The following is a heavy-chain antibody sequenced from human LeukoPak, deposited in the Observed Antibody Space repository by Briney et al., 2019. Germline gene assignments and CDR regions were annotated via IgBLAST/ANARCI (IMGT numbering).Heavy chain of an antibody. V-gene: IGHV4-34*01. J-gene: IGHJ4*02. Sequence: SETLSLTCAVYGGSFSGYYWSWIRQPPGKGLEWIGEINHSGSTNYNPSLKSRVTISVDTSKNQFSLKLSSVTAADTAVYYCARAYSSSAVIFDYWGQGTLVTVSS. D-gene: IGHD6-6*01. CDR2: INHSGST. CDR3: ARAYSSSAVIFDY. CDR1: GGSFSGYY.